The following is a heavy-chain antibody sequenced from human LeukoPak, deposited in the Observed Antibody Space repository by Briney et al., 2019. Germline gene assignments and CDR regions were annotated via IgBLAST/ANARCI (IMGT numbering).Heavy chain of an antibody. CDR3: ARPGLPVAGTRWFDP. J-gene: IGHJ5*02. V-gene: IGHV3-23*01. D-gene: IGHD2-15*01. Sequence: GGSLRLSCTASGFSFNSYAMSWVRQAPGKGLERVAAIGSGGTTTSYADSVKGRFIISRDNSKNTLYLQMNSLSAEDTAVFYCARPGLPVAGTRWFDPWGQGTLVTVSS. CDR2: IGSGGTTT. CDR1: GFSFNSYA.